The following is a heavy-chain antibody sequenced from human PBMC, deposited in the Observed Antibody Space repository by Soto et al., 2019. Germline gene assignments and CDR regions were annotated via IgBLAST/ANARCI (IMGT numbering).Heavy chain of an antibody. CDR1: GFTFSNSA. J-gene: IGHJ4*02. CDR2: ISSGGGHT. D-gene: IGHD2-21*02. Sequence: PGGSLRLSCAASGFTFSNSAMSWVRQVPGKGLEWAAGISSGGGHTNYADSVKGRFTISRDNFKDTLYLQMNSLRAEDTALYYCAKVQGFCGYNCYTVDSWGQGALVTVSS. CDR3: AKVQGFCGYNCYTVDS. V-gene: IGHV3-23*01.